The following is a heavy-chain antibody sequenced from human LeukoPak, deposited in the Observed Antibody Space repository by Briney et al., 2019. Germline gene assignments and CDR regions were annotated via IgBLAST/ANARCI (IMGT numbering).Heavy chain of an antibody. D-gene: IGHD6-19*01. Sequence: ASVKVSCKASGYTFTGYYMHWVRQAPGQGLEWMGWINPNGGGTNYAQKFQGWVTMTRDTSISTAYMELSRLRSDDTAVYYCARAAPYSSGWYFYYYGMDVWGQGTTVTVSS. CDR1: GYTFTGYY. CDR3: ARAAPYSSGWYFYYYGMDV. J-gene: IGHJ6*02. V-gene: IGHV1-2*04. CDR2: INPNGGGT.